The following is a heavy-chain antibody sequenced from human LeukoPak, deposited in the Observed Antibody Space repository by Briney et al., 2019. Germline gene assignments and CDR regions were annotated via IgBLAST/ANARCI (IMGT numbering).Heavy chain of an antibody. CDR2: ISGSGGGT. CDR1: GFTFSSYA. J-gene: IGHJ5*02. Sequence: GGSLRLSCAASGFTFSSYAMSWVRQAPGKGLEWVSGISGSGGGTYYADSVEGRFTISRDNSKNTLYLHMNSLRAEDTAVYYCAKDPARDIAANWFDPWGQGTLVTVSS. D-gene: IGHD6-13*01. CDR3: AKDPARDIAANWFDP. V-gene: IGHV3-23*01.